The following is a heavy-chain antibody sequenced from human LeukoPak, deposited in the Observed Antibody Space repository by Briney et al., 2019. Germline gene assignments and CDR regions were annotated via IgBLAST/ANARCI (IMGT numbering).Heavy chain of an antibody. CDR3: ARDFSDLAHTRSYYYGMDV. CDR2: INPNSGGT. D-gene: IGHD1-1*01. CDR1: GYTFTGYY. Sequence: ASVKVSCKASGYTFTGYYMHWVRQAPGQGLEWMGWINPNSGGTNYAQKFQGRVTMTRDTSISTAYMELSRLRSDDTAVYYCARDFSDLAHTRSYYYGMDVWGQGTTVTVSS. V-gene: IGHV1-2*02. J-gene: IGHJ6*02.